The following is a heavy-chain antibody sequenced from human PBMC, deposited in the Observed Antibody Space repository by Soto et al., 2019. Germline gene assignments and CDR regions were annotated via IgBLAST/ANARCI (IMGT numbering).Heavy chain of an antibody. J-gene: IGHJ4*02. CDR3: ARHGRFPFDY. CDR1: GYTFTNYW. CDR2: IYPSDSDT. D-gene: IGHD3-16*01. V-gene: IGHV5-51*01. Sequence: GESLKISCKGSGYTFTNYWIGWVRQMPGKGLEWMGMIYPSDSDTNYSPSFQGQVTISADKSISTAYLQWSSLKASDTAMYYCARHGRFPFDYWGQGTLVTVSS.